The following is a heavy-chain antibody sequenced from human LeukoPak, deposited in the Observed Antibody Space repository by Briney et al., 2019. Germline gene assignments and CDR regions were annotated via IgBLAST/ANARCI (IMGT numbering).Heavy chain of an antibody. D-gene: IGHD6-13*01. CDR1: GFSISSGHY. V-gene: IGHV4-38-2*02. CDR2: IHHGGST. CDR3: ARDEGTAALPRPDY. J-gene: IGHJ4*02. Sequence: SETLSLTCTVSGFSISSGHYWGWIRQPPGKGLEWIGSIHHGGSTYYSQSLKRRVSISVDASKNQSSLDLSSVTAADTAVYYCARDEGTAALPRPDYWGLGTLVTVAS.